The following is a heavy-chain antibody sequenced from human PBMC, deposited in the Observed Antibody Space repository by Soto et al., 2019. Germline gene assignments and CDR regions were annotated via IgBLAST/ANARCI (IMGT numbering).Heavy chain of an antibody. CDR2: ISWNSGSI. D-gene: IGHD6-13*01. CDR3: ATDHSSSWYVGFDY. V-gene: IGHV3-9*01. CDR1: GFTFDDYA. Sequence: EVQLVESGGGLVQPGRSLRLSCAASGFTFDDYAMHWVRQAPGKGLEWVSGISWNSGSIRYADSVKGRFTISRDNAKNSLYLQMNSLRVEDTALYYCATDHSSSWYVGFDYWGQGTLVTVSS. J-gene: IGHJ4*02.